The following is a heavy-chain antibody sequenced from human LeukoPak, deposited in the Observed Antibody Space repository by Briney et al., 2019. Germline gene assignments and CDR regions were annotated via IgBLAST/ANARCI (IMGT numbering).Heavy chain of an antibody. Sequence: PGGSLRLSCAASGFTFSSYSMNWVRQAPGKGLEWVSSISSSSSYIYYADSVKGRFTISRDNAKNSLYLQMSSLRAEDTAVYYCARDPSYYDSSSYPLGDAFDIWGQGTMVTVSS. CDR3: ARDPSYYDSSSYPLGDAFDI. CDR2: ISSSSSYI. V-gene: IGHV3-21*01. J-gene: IGHJ3*02. CDR1: GFTFSSYS. D-gene: IGHD3-22*01.